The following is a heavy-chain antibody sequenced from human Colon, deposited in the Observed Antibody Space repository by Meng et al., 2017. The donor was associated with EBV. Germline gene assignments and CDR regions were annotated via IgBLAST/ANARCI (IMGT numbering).Heavy chain of an antibody. CDR2: IPQGGSS. CDR3: LRGSGGSV. CDR1: GDFITNHNW. D-gene: IGHD3-10*01. V-gene: IGHV4-4*02. J-gene: IGHJ1*01. Sequence: TRALSCPVSGDFITNHNWGVLVRQPPGKGLGLIGEIPQGGSSAYNPALKSRVRMSIDKSKYHFALKLTSVTAADTGVYHCLRGSGGSVWGQGTLVTVSS.